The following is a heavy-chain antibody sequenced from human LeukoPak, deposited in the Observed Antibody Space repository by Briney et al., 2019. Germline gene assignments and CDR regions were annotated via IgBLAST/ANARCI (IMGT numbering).Heavy chain of an antibody. D-gene: IGHD2-15*01. J-gene: IGHJ5*02. Sequence: ASVKVSCKASGYTFTSYDIYWVRQATGQGLEWMGWMNPNSGNTGYAQKFQGRVTITADESTSTAYMELSSLRSEDTAVYYCARARYCSGGSCYWFDPWGQGTLVAVSS. CDR1: GYTFTSYD. CDR3: ARARYCSGGSCYWFDP. CDR2: MNPNSGNT. V-gene: IGHV1-8*01.